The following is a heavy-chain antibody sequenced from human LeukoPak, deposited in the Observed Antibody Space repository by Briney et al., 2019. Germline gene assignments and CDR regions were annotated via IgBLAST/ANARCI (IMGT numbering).Heavy chain of an antibody. D-gene: IGHD3-3*01. V-gene: IGHV3-48*04. J-gene: IGHJ4*02. CDR3: ARDGLRSRGVGSITIFGVVIPYFDY. CDR1: GFTFSSYG. CDR2: ISSSGSTI. Sequence: GGSLRLSCAASGFTFSSYGMHWVRQAPGKGLEWVSYISSSGSTIYYADSVKGRFTISRDNAKNSLYLQMNSLRAEDTAVYYCARDGLRSRGVGSITIFGVVIPYFDYWGQGTLVTVSS.